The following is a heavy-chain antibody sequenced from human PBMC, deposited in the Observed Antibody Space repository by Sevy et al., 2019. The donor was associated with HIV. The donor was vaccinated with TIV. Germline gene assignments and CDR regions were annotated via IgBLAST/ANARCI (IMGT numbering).Heavy chain of an antibody. D-gene: IGHD2-15*01. Sequence: GESLKISCKGSGYSFTSYWISWVRQMPGKGLEWMGRIDPSDAYTNDSPSFQGHVTISADKSISTAYLQWSSLKASDTAMYYCARHPPRYCSGGNCYTEDYYYGMDVWGQGTTVTVSS. CDR1: GYSFTSYW. CDR2: IDPSDAYT. CDR3: ARHPPRYCSGGNCYTEDYYYGMDV. V-gene: IGHV5-10-1*01. J-gene: IGHJ6*02.